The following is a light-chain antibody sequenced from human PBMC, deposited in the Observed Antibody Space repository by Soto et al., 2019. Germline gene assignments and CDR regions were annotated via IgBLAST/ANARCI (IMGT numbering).Light chain of an antibody. CDR3: QQSFSFPVT. CDR1: QTITRY. Sequence: DIQMTQSPSSLSASVGDRVTITCRANQTITRYLNWYQQKPGTAPKLLIYAASSLQEGVPSRFRGSGSGTDFTHTISNLQPEDFAAYSCQQSFSFPVTFGQGTKLEIK. J-gene: IGKJ2*01. V-gene: IGKV1-39*01. CDR2: AAS.